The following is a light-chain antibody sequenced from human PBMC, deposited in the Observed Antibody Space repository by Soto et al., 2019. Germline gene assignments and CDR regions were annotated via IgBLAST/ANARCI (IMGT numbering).Light chain of an antibody. CDR3: QQLNSYPLP. V-gene: IGKV1-9*01. J-gene: IGKJ4*01. CDR2: AAS. CDR1: QGISRY. Sequence: IQLTQSPSSLSASVGDRVTITCRASQGISRYVAWYQQRPGEAPKLLIYAASTLQSGVPSRFSGSGSGTDFTLTIGSLEPEDFATYYCQQLNSYPLPFGGGTKVEIK.